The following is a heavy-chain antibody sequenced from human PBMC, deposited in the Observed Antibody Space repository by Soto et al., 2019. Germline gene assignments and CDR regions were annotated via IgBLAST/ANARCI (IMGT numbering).Heavy chain of an antibody. J-gene: IGHJ5*02. D-gene: IGHD2-2*01. Sequence: EVQLLESGGGLVQPGGSLRLSCAASGFPFSSRAMSWVRQPPGTGLEWVSASSGSGTITYYADSVKGRSSNPRDTSKNTLYLQTNSLRADDTPVYYCAEWARYCSSADCRAWGQGTLVTVSS. CDR3: AEWARYCSSADCRA. V-gene: IGHV3-23*01. CDR1: GFPFSSRA. CDR2: SSGSGTIT.